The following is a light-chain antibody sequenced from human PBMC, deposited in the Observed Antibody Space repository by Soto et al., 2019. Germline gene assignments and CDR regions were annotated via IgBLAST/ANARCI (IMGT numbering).Light chain of an antibody. CDR3: QQRNDWQVT. Sequence: EIVLTQSPVTLSLSPGERATLSCRASQSVSSSSLAWYQQKPGQAPRLLIYDVSNRATGIPARFSGSGSGTDFTLTISSLEPGDFAVYYCQQRNDWQVTFGQGTRLEIK. CDR2: DVS. J-gene: IGKJ5*01. V-gene: IGKV3D-20*02. CDR1: QSVSSSS.